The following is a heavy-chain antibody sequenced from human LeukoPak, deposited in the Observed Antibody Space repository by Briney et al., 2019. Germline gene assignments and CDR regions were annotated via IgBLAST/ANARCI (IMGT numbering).Heavy chain of an antibody. CDR2: IYYSGGT. CDR3: TKAESGNFDY. CDR1: GGSVSSGSYY. V-gene: IGHV4-61*01. J-gene: IGHJ4*02. Sequence: SETLSLTCTVSGGSVSSGSYYWSWIRQPPGKGLEWIGYIYYSGGTNYNPSLKSRVTISVDTSKNQFSLKLSSVTAADTAVYYCTKAESGNFDYWGQGTLVTVSS. D-gene: IGHD6-25*01.